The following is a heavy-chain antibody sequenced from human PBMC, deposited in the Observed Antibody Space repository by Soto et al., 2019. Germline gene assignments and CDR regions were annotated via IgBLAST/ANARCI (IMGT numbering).Heavy chain of an antibody. Sequence: AQVKVSSKALGSTSTSYGISGVRQAPGQGLEWMGWISAYNGNTNYAQELKGRVTRTTDTSTSTAYMERRSLRSDDTAVYYCATSHQDYADPYWGQGTLVTVSS. CDR1: GSTSTSYG. CDR3: ATSHQDYADPY. D-gene: IGHD4-17*01. J-gene: IGHJ4*02. CDR2: ISAYNGNT. V-gene: IGHV1-18*01.